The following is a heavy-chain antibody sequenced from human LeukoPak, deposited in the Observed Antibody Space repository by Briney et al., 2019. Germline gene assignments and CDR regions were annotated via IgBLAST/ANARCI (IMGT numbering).Heavy chain of an antibody. Sequence: NPSETLSLTCTVSGGSISSSTYYWRWIRQPPGKGLEWIASIFYSRRTYYNPSLKSRVTMSVDTSKNQFSLRLSSVHAADTAVYYCARDILATSIAAPYYWGQGTLVTVSS. CDR2: IFYSRRT. D-gene: IGHD6-13*01. CDR1: GGSISSSTYY. CDR3: ARDILATSIAAPYY. V-gene: IGHV4-39*07. J-gene: IGHJ4*02.